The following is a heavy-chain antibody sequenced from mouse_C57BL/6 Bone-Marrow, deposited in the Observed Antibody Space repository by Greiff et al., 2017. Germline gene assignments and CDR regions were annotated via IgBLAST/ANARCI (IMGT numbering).Heavy chain of an antibody. Sequence: VQLQQPGAELVKPGASVKMSCKASGYTFTSYWITWVKQRPGQGLEWFGDIYPGSGSTNYNEKFKSKATLTVDTSSSTAYMQLRSLTSEDSAVYYCARAGLHWDWVAYWGQGTLVTVSA. V-gene: IGHV1-55*01. CDR2: IYPGSGST. D-gene: IGHD4-1*01. J-gene: IGHJ3*01. CDR1: GYTFTSYW. CDR3: ARAGLHWDWVAY.